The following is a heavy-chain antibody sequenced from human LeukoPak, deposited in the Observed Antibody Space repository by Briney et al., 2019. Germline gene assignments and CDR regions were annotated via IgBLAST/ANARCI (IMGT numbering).Heavy chain of an antibody. CDR3: ARDLYSAGY. CDR1: GGSISSSNYY. D-gene: IGHD5-18*01. V-gene: IGHV3-11*06. J-gene: IGHJ4*02. Sequence: PSETLSLTCTVSGGSISSSNYYWGWIRQPPGKGLEWVSYISSSSSYTNYADSAKGRFTISRDNAKNSLYLQMNSLRAEDTAVYYCARDLYSAGYWGQGTLVTVSS. CDR2: ISSSSSYT.